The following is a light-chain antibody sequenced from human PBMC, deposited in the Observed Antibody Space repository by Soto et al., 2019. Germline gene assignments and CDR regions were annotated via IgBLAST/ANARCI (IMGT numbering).Light chain of an antibody. J-gene: IGKJ1*01. V-gene: IGKV3-15*01. CDR1: QSVSSN. Sequence: EIVMTQSPATLSVSPGERATLSCRASQSVSSNLAWYQQKPGQAPRLLIYGASTRATGIPARFSGSGSGTEFTLTISSLQSEDFAVYYCQQYNNWPPGTFGHGTKVYIK. CDR3: QQYNNWPPGT. CDR2: GAS.